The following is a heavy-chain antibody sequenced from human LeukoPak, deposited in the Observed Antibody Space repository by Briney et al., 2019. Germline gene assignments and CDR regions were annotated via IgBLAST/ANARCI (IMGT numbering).Heavy chain of an antibody. J-gene: IGHJ6*03. V-gene: IGHV4-38-2*01. CDR3: ARSYSSSVRYYYYYMDV. Sequence: SETLSLTCAVSGYSISSGYYWGWIRQPPGKGLEWIGSIYHNGSTYYNPSLKSRVTISVDTSKNQFSLKLSSVTAADTAVSYCARSYSSSVRYYYYYMDVWGKGTTVTVSS. CDR2: IYHNGST. CDR1: GYSISSGYY. D-gene: IGHD6-6*01.